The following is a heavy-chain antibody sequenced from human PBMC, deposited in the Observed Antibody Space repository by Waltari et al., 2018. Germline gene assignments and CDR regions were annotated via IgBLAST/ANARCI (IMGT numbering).Heavy chain of an antibody. CDR1: GFTFSSYA. V-gene: IGHV3-30-3*01. D-gene: IGHD6-6*01. CDR2: RSYDGSNK. CDR3: ATWGYSSSDDYYMDV. Sequence: QVQLVESGGGVVQPGRSLSLSCAASGFTFSSYAMHWVRQAQGKGLEWVAVRSYDGSNKYYADSVKGRFTISRDNSKNTLYLQMNSLRAEDTAVYYCATWGYSSSDDYYMDVWGKGTTVTVSS. J-gene: IGHJ6*03.